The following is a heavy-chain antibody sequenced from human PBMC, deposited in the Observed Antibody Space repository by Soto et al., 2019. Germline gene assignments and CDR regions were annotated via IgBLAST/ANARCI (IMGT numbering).Heavy chain of an antibody. V-gene: IGHV4-39*01. D-gene: IGHD3-10*01. Sequence: SETLSLTCTVSGGSISSSSYYWGWIRQPPGKGLEWIGSIYYSGSTYYNPSLKSRVTISVDTSKNQFSLKLSSVTAADTAVYYCARSGAYGSGSYLFPDAFDIWGQGTMVTVSS. CDR1: GGSISSSSYY. CDR2: IYYSGST. J-gene: IGHJ3*02. CDR3: ARSGAYGSGSYLFPDAFDI.